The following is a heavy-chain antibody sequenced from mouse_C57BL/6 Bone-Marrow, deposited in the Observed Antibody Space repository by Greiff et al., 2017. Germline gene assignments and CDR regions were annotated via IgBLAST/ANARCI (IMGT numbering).Heavy chain of an antibody. D-gene: IGHD2-1*01. CDR3: ARSGFYYGYFDY. CDR1: GFTFSDYG. J-gene: IGHJ2*01. Sequence: DVMLVESGGGLVKPGGSLKLSCAASGFTFSDYGMLWVRQAPEKGLEWVAYISSGSSTIYYADTVKGRFTISRDNAKNTLFLQMTSLRSEDTAMYYCARSGFYYGYFDYWGQGTTLTVSS. CDR2: ISSGSSTI. V-gene: IGHV5-17*01.